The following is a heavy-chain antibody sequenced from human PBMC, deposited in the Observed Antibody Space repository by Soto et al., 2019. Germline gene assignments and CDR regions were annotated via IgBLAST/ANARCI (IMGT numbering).Heavy chain of an antibody. CDR2: LCSSGQT. V-gene: IGHV4-4*08. D-gene: IGHD2-8*01. J-gene: IGHJ4*02. Sequence: SETLSLTCSVSGGSITGYCWNWVRQPPEKGLEWIGYLCSSGQTGYNPSLKSRATISLDTSENQFSLHLSSATATDTATYFCAKWTNTWRTFECWGQGTLVTVSS. CDR1: GGSITGYC. CDR3: AKWTNTWRTFEC.